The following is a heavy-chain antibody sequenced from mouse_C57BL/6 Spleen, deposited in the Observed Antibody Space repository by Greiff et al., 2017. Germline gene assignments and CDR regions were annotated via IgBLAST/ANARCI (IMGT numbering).Heavy chain of an antibody. CDR3: ARCSNSYAMDY. V-gene: IGHV1-69*01. CDR1: GYTFTSYW. Sequence: QVHVKQPGAELVMPGASVKLSCKASGYTFTSYWMHWVKQRPGQGLEWIGEIDPSDSYTNYNQKFKGKSTLTVDKSSSTAYMQLSSLTSEDSAVYYCARCSNSYAMDYWGQGTSVTVSS. CDR2: IDPSDSYT. J-gene: IGHJ4*01. D-gene: IGHD2-5*01.